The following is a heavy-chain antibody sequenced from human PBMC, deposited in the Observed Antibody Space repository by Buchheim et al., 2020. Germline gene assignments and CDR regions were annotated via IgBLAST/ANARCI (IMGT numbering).Heavy chain of an antibody. CDR2: IPYDGSNK. D-gene: IGHD2-2*02. CDR1: GFSFSSFG. V-gene: IGHV3-30*18. J-gene: IGHJ6*02. CDR3: AKVAGYCSSTSCYTNYYYYGMDV. Sequence: QVQLVESGGGVVQPGRSLRLSCVASGFSFSSFGMHWVRQAPGKGLEWVAVIPYDGSNKYYAESVKGRFTISRDNSKNTLYLQMNSLRAEDTAVYYCAKVAGYCSSTSCYTNYYYYGMDVWGQGTT.